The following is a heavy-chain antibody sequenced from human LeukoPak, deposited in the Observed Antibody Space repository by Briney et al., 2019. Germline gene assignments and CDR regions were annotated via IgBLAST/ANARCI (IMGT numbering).Heavy chain of an antibody. CDR1: GGTFSSYA. CDR2: IIPIFGTA. D-gene: IGHD5-18*01. CDR3: ARYRGYSYGYFSY. V-gene: IGHV1-69*06. Sequence: GASVKVSCKASGGTFSSYAIGWVRQAPGQGLEWMGGIIPIFGTANYARKFQGRVTITADKSTSTAYMELSSLRSEDTAVYYCARYRGYSYGYFSYWGQGTLVTVSS. J-gene: IGHJ4*02.